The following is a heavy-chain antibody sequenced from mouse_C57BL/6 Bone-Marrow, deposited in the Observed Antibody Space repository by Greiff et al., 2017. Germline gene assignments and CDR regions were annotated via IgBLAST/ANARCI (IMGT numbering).Heavy chain of an antibody. CDR1: GYTFTDYY. CDR3: ARFYSMCY. J-gene: IGHJ4*01. V-gene: IGHV1-26*01. Sequence: VQLQQSGPELVKPGASVKISCKASGYTFTDYYMNWVKQSHGKSLEWIGDINPNNGGTSYNQKVKGKATLTVDKSSSTAYMELRSLTSEVSAVYYCARFYSMCYWGPGTSVTVSS. CDR2: INPNNGGT.